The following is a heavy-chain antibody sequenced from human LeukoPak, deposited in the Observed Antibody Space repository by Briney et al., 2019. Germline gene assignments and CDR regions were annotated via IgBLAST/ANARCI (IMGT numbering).Heavy chain of an antibody. CDR3: ARDITIRGAFDI. D-gene: IGHD3-10*01. V-gene: IGHV4-39*07. J-gene: IGHJ3*02. CDR2: IYYSGST. CDR1: GGSISSSSYY. Sequence: SETLSLTCTVSGGSISSSSYYWGWIRQPPGKGLEWFGSIYYSGSTYYNPSLKSRVTISVDTSKNQFSLKLSSVTAADTAVYYCARDITIRGAFDIWGQGTMVTVSS.